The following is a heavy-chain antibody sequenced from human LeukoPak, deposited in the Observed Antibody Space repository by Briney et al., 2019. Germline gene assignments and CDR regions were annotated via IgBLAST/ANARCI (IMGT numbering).Heavy chain of an antibody. CDR2: ISGSGGST. V-gene: IGHV3-23*01. CDR3: ARVKGCSSTSCYDAFDI. Sequence: GGSLRLSCAASGFTFSSYAMSWVRQAPGKGLEWVSAISGSGGSTYYADSVKGRFTISRDNSKNTLYLQMNSLRAEDTAVYYCARVKGCSSTSCYDAFDIWGQGTMVTVSS. CDR1: GFTFSSYA. D-gene: IGHD2-2*01. J-gene: IGHJ3*02.